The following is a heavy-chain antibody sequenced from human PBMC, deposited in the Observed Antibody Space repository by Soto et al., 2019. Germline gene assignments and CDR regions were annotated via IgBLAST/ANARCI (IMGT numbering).Heavy chain of an antibody. V-gene: IGHV4-30-2*01. Sequence: SETLSLTCAVSGGSISSGGYSWSWIRQPPGKGLEWIGYIYHSVSTYYNPSLKSRVTISVDRSKNHFSLKLSSVTAADTAVYYCARVPEYWGQGTLVTVS. CDR2: IYHSVST. J-gene: IGHJ4*02. CDR3: ARVPEY. CDR1: GGSISSGGYS.